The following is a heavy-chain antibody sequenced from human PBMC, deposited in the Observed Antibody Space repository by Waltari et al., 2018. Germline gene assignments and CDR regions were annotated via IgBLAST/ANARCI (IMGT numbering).Heavy chain of an antibody. J-gene: IGHJ6*02. CDR1: GGSFSGYY. CDR2: INHSGSN. V-gene: IGHV4-34*01. CDR3: ARGRGVVVPRTPRPYYYYGMDV. D-gene: IGHD2-2*01. Sequence: QVQLQQWGAGLLKPSETLSLTCAVYGGSFSGYYWSWIRQPPGKGLEWIGKINHSGSNNSTPSLKSRVTISVDTSKSQFSLKLRSVTAADTAVYYCARGRGVVVPRTPRPYYYYGMDVWGQGTTVTVSS.